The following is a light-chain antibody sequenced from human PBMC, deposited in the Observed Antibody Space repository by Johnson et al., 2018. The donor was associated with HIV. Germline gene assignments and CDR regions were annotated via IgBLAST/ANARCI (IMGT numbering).Light chain of an antibody. Sequence: QSVLTQPPSVSAAPGQKVTVSCSGSTSNIGNNYVSWYQQLPGTAPKLLIYEKNKRPSGIPDRFSASKSGTSATLVITGLQTGDVADYYCGTWDSSLSAYVFGTGTKVTVL. J-gene: IGLJ1*01. CDR2: EKN. CDR3: GTWDSSLSAYV. V-gene: IGLV1-51*02. CDR1: TSNIGNNY.